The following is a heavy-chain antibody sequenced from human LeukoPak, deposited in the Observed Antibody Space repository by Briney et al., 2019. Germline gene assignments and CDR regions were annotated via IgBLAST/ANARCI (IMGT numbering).Heavy chain of an antibody. CDR1: GFTFTSYW. V-gene: IGHV3-7*01. CDR3: ATSRDSSGVD. J-gene: IGHJ4*02. Sequence: AGGSLRLSCAASGFTFTSYWMSWVRQAPGKGLEWVGNINQDGSVKFYVDSVKGRSTISRDNAKSSLYLQMNSLRAEDTAVYYCATSRDSSGVDWGQGNLVTVSS. D-gene: IGHD3-22*01. CDR2: INQDGSVK.